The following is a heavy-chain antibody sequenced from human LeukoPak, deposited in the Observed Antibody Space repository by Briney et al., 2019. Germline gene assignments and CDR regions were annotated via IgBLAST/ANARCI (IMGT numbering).Heavy chain of an antibody. V-gene: IGHV4-61*01. J-gene: IGHJ5*02. CDR3: ARDDRIYGSFDP. CDR2: IYYSGST. D-gene: IGHD2-15*01. CDR1: GGSVSSGSYY. Sequence: SETLSLTCTVSGGSVSSGSYYWSWIRQPPGKGLEWIGYIYYSGSTNYNPSPKSRVTISVDTSKNQFSLKLSSVTAADTAVYYCARDDRIYGSFDPWGQGTLVTVSS.